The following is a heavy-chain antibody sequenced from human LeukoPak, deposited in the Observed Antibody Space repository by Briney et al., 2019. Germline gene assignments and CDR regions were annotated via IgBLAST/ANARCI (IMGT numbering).Heavy chain of an antibody. J-gene: IGHJ5*02. Sequence: SQTLSLTCTVSGGSISSGGYYWSWIRQHPGKGLEWIVYIYYSGSTYYNPSLKSRVTISVDTSKNQFSLKLSSVTAADTAVYYCARAPYYDFWSGYGIWFDPWGQGTLVTVSS. D-gene: IGHD3-3*01. CDR1: GGSISSGGYY. V-gene: IGHV4-31*03. CDR3: ARAPYYDFWSGYGIWFDP. CDR2: IYYSGST.